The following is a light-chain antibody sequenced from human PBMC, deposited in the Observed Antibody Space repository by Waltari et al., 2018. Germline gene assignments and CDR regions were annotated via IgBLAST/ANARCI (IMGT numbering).Light chain of an antibody. V-gene: IGLV3-21*02. CDR1: NIGRKS. CDR2: DDS. CDR3: QVWDSSSDHVV. J-gene: IGLJ2*01. Sequence: SYVLTQPPSVSVAPGQTARITCGGNNIGRKSVHWYQQKPGQAPVLVVYDDSDQPSGIPERFSGSNSGNTATLTISRVEAGDEADYYCQVWDSSSDHVVFGGGTKLTVL.